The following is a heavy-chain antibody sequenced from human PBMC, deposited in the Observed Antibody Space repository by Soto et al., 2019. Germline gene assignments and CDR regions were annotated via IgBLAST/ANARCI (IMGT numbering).Heavy chain of an antibody. J-gene: IGHJ4*02. CDR2: IWYDGSNK. CDR3: ARDTVYDFWSGYYTESFDY. Sequence: QVQLVESGGGVVQPGRSLRLSCAASGFTFSSYGMHWVRQAPGKGLEWVAVIWYDGSNKYYADSVKGRFTISRDNSKNTLYLQMNSLRAEDTAVYYCARDTVYDFWSGYYTESFDYWGQGTLVTVSS. CDR1: GFTFSSYG. D-gene: IGHD3-3*01. V-gene: IGHV3-33*01.